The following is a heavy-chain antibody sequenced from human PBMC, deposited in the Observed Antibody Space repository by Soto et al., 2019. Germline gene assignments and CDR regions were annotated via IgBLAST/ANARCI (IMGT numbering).Heavy chain of an antibody. CDR3: AGGTSSWFDY. CDR2: MYYTGST. Sequence: SETLSLTCSVSGDSINGDNWYWSWIRQPPGKGLEWIGSMYYTGSTYHNPSLKSRVTIFIDTSNNQFSLTVSSVTAADTAVYYFAGGTSSWFDYWGQGT. CDR1: GDSINGDNWY. D-gene: IGHD6-13*01. V-gene: IGHV4-39*01. J-gene: IGHJ4*02.